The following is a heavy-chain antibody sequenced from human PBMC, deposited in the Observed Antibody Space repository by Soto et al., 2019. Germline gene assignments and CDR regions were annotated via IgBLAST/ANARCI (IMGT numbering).Heavy chain of an antibody. Sequence: GASVKVSCKASGYTFTSYDINWVRQATGQGLEWMGWMNTNSGNTGYAQKFQGRVTMTRNTSISTAYMELSSLRSEDMAVYYCARGVHYDYIWGSYRNFYYYYMDVWGKGTTVTVSS. CDR2: MNTNSGNT. CDR3: ARGVHYDYIWGSYRNFYYYYMDV. D-gene: IGHD3-16*02. CDR1: GYTFTSYD. V-gene: IGHV1-8*01. J-gene: IGHJ6*03.